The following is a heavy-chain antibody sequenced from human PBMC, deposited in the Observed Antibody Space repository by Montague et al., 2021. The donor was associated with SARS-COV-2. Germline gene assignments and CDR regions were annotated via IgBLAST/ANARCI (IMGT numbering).Heavy chain of an antibody. D-gene: IGHD3-10*01. CDR1: GFTFDVYG. J-gene: IGHJ4*02. CDR3: TRGFRGGPFDC. V-gene: IGHV3-20*04. Sequence: SLRLSCAASGFTFDVYGMSWVRQVPGKGLEWVSGITWNGINTGYADAVKGRFTISRDNAKKSLYLEMKSLRVEDTALYYCTRGFRGGPFDCWGQGSLVTVSS. CDR2: ITWNGINT.